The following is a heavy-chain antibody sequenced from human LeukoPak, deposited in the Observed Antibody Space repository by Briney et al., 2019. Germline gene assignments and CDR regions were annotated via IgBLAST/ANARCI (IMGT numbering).Heavy chain of an antibody. D-gene: IGHD3-22*01. V-gene: IGHV3-48*04. CDR2: ISSSSSTI. CDR3: ARAHTLHPDYYDSSGEFDY. Sequence: PGRSLRLSCAASGFTFSSYSMNWVRQAPGKGLEWVSYISSSSSTIYYADSVKGRFTISRDNAKNSLYLQMNSLRAEDTAVYYCARAHTLHPDYYDSSGEFDYWGQGTLVTVSS. J-gene: IGHJ4*02. CDR1: GFTFSSYS.